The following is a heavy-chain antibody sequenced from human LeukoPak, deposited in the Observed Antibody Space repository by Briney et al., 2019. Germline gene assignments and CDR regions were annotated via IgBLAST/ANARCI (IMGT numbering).Heavy chain of an antibody. Sequence: PGGSLRLSCAASGFTVSSNYMTWVRQAPGKGLEWVSVIYSGRTTSYADSVKGRFTISRDNSKNTLYLQMNSLRAEDTAVYYCARGGIVGGFYFDYWGQGTLVTVSS. J-gene: IGHJ4*02. CDR3: ARGGIVGGFYFDY. CDR2: IYSGRTT. V-gene: IGHV3-53*01. D-gene: IGHD1-26*01. CDR1: GFTVSSNY.